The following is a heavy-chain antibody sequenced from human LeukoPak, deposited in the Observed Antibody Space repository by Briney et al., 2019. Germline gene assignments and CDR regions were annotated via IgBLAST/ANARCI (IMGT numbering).Heavy chain of an antibody. J-gene: IGHJ4*02. D-gene: IGHD6-25*01. CDR1: GFTFSSYA. CDR3: ARVIAAEYFDH. V-gene: IGHV3-23*01. CDR2: ISGSGGST. Sequence: PGGSLRLSCAASGFTFSSYAMSWVRQAPGKGLEWVSAISGSGGSTYYADSVKGRFTISRDNAKNSLYLQMNSLRAEDTAVYYCARVIAAEYFDHWGQGTLVTVSS.